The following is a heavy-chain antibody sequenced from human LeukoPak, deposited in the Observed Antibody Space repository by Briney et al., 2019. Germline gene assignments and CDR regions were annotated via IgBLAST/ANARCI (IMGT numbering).Heavy chain of an antibody. CDR2: IYHSGTT. D-gene: IGHD3-16*01. Sequence: PSETLSLTCAVSGYSITSSSWWGWIRQPPGKGLEWIGYIYHSGTTYYNPSLMSRVTISVDTSKNQFSLKLNSVTAADTAVYYCARHYGPWGQGTLVTVSS. CDR3: ARHYGP. V-gene: IGHV4-28*01. CDR1: GYSITSSSW. J-gene: IGHJ5*02.